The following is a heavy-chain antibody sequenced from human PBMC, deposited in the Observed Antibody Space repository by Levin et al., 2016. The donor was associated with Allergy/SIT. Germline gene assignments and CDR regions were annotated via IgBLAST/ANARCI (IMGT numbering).Heavy chain of an antibody. V-gene: IGHV3-21*01. CDR3: ARGHPRRERGAPIDY. Sequence: GESLKISCEASGFTFGGYSMNWVRQAPGKGLEWVSAINIISTYKDYADSVKGRFTISRDNAKNSLYLQMNSLRVEDTAVYYCARGHPRRERGAPIDYWGQGNLVTVSS. CDR2: INIISTYK. D-gene: IGHD1-26*01. CDR1: GFTFGGYS. J-gene: IGHJ4*02.